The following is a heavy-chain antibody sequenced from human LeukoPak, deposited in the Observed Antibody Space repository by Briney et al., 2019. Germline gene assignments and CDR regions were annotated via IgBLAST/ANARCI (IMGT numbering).Heavy chain of an antibody. J-gene: IGHJ4*02. V-gene: IGHV3-9*01. D-gene: IGHD3-9*01. CDR1: GFTFDDYA. Sequence: GRSLRLSCAASGFTFDDYAMHWVRQAPGKGLEWVSGISWNSGSIGYADSVKGRFTISRDNARNSLYLQMNSMRAEDTALYYCAKDRSHILTGNFDYWGQGTLVTVSS. CDR3: AKDRSHILTGNFDY. CDR2: ISWNSGSI.